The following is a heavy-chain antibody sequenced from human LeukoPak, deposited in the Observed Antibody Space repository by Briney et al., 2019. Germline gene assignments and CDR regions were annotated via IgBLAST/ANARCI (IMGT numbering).Heavy chain of an antibody. V-gene: IGHV4-59*01. CDR2: IYYSGST. CDR1: GGSISSYY. J-gene: IGHJ6*02. CDR3: ARDRSVRYFDWLSDYYSGMDV. D-gene: IGHD3-9*01. Sequence: SETLSLTCTVSGGSISSYYWSWIRQPPGKGLEWIGYIYYSGSTNYNPSLKSRVTISVDTSKNQFSLKLSSVTAADTAVYYCARDRSVRYFDWLSDYYSGMDVWGQGTTVTVSS.